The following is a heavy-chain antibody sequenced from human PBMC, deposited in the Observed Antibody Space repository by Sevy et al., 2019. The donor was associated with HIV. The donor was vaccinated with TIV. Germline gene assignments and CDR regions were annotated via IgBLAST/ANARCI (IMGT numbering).Heavy chain of an antibody. D-gene: IGHD3-22*01. V-gene: IGHV3-7*01. J-gene: IGHJ4*02. CDR3: ARPYRTDPFYYSGSSGYYYPSYFDY. Sequence: GGSLRLSCAASGFTFNDYWMTWVRQAPGKGPEWVANINQDGSEKLYVDSVKGRFTISRDNAKNSLYLQMHSLRVEDTAVYYCARPYRTDPFYYSGSSGYYYPSYFDYWGQGTLVTVSS. CDR2: INQDGSEK. CDR1: GFTFNDYW.